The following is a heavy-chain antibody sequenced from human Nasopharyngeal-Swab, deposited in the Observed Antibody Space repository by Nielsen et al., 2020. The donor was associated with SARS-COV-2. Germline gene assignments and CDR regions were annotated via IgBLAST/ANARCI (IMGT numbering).Heavy chain of an antibody. J-gene: IGHJ4*02. CDR3: ARLSGTHY. CDR2: ISSSSSTI. CDR1: GFTFSSYS. Sequence: GESLKISCAASGFTFSSYSMNWVRQAPGKGLECVSYISSSSSTIYYADSVKGRFTISRDNAKNSLYLQMNSLRAEDTAVYYCARLSGTHYWGQGTLVTVSS. D-gene: IGHD1-1*01. V-gene: IGHV3-48*04.